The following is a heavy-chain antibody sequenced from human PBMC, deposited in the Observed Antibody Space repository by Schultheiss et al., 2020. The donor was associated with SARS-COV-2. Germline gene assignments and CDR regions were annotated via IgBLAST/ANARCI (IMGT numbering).Heavy chain of an antibody. CDR1: GGSISSYY. CDR3: AREKVEAVALYYYYYGMD. J-gene: IGHJ6*01. V-gene: IGHV4-59*01. CDR2: MYYSGST. Sequence: SETLSLTCTVSGGSISSYYWSWIRQSPGXGLEWIGYMYYSGSTNYNPSLKSRLTISVDTSKNQFSLKLSSVTAADTAVYYCAREKVEAVALYYYYYGMD. D-gene: IGHD6-19*01.